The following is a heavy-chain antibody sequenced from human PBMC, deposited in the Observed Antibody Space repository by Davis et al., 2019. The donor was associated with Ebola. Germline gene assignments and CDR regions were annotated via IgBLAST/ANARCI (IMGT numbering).Heavy chain of an antibody. CDR3: ARLAAAGVEVDY. CDR2: IFPGDADT. Sequence: KVSCKGSGYTFTSYWIGWVRQMPGKGLEWMGIIFPGDADTRYSPSFQGQVTISADKSITTAYLQWNSLQASDTAMYYCARLAAAGVEVDYWGQGTLVTVSS. J-gene: IGHJ4*02. CDR1: GYTFTSYW. D-gene: IGHD6-13*01. V-gene: IGHV5-51*01.